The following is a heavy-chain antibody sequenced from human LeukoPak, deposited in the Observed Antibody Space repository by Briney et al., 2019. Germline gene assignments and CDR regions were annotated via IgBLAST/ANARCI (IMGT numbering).Heavy chain of an antibody. J-gene: IGHJ3*02. CDR1: GFTFISSE. CDR3: ARDSYCSSTSCPDAFDI. D-gene: IGHD2-2*01. Sequence: GGSLRLSCAASGFTFISSEMNCVRQAPGKWMEWGSYISSSGNTIYYAGCVTGRFTISRDNAKNSLFLQMNSLRAEDTALYYCARDSYCSSTSCPDAFDIWGQGTMVTVSS. CDR2: ISSSGNTI. V-gene: IGHV3-48*03.